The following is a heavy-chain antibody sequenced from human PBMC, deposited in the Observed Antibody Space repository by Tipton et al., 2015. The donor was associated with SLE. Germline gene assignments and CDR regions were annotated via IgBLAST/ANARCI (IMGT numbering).Heavy chain of an antibody. D-gene: IGHD6-6*01. CDR3: ARDCSSSGSSWDV. Sequence: TQSLTCAVYGGSFSGYYWSWIRQPPGKGLEWIGEINHSGSTNYNPSLKSRVTISVDTSKNQFSPKLSSVTAADTAVYYCARDCSSSGSSWDVWGKGTTVTVSS. J-gene: IGHJ6*04. CDR2: INHSGST. CDR1: GGSFSGYY. V-gene: IGHV4-34*01.